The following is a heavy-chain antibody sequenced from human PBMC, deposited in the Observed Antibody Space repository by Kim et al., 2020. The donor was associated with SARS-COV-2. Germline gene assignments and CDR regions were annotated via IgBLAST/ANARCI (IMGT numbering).Heavy chain of an antibody. CDR3: ARSRIAAAGTRYWYFDL. CDR2: IYYSGST. CDR1: GGSISSYY. D-gene: IGHD6-13*01. Sequence: SETLSLTCTVSGGSISSYYWSWIRQPPWKGLEWIGYIYYSGSTNYNPSLKSRVTISVDTSKNQFSLKLSSVTAADTAVYYCARSRIAAAGTRYWYFDLWGRGTLVTVSS. J-gene: IGHJ2*01. V-gene: IGHV4-59*08.